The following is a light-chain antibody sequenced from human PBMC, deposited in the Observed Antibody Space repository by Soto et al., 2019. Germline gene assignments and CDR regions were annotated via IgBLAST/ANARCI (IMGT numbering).Light chain of an antibody. V-gene: IGKV1-5*03. CDR1: QSISSW. Sequence: DIQMTQSPSTLSASVGDRVTITCRASQSISSWLAWYQQKPGKAPNLLIYKASSLQGGVPSRFSGSGSGTEFSLTINSLQPDELATYYCQQYNSYPPTFGPGTKVDIK. CDR2: KAS. CDR3: QQYNSYPPT. J-gene: IGKJ3*01.